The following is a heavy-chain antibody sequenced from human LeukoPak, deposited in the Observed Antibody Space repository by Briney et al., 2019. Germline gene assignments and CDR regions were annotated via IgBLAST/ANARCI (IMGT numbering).Heavy chain of an antibody. Sequence: GSLRLSCVASGFTFSHSWMTWVRQAPGKGLEWVGHIKEDGSSQNYADSVTGRFTIPRDNAKSSLHLQMNGLRAEDTAVYYCNILRFLEWAGGWFDSWGQGTLVTVSP. CDR1: GFTFSHSW. CDR3: NILRFLEWAGGWFDS. V-gene: IGHV3-7*01. J-gene: IGHJ5*01. D-gene: IGHD3-3*01. CDR2: IKEDGSSQ.